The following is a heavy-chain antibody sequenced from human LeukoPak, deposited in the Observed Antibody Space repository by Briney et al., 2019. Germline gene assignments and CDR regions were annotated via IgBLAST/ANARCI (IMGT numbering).Heavy chain of an antibody. D-gene: IGHD3-10*01. V-gene: IGHV1-2*02. CDR1: GYTFSNYE. CDR2: INPNTGGT. Sequence: ASVKVSCKASGYTFSNYEINWMRQATGQGLEWMGWINPNTGGTDYAQKFQGRVTMTRDTSTSTAYMELSRLRSDDTAVYHCARGHGSYYYYMDVWGMGTTVTVSS. J-gene: IGHJ6*03. CDR3: ARGHGSYYYYMDV.